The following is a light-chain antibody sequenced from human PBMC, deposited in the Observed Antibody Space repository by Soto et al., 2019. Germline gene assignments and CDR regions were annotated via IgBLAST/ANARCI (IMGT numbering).Light chain of an antibody. V-gene: IGKV1-5*03. J-gene: IGKJ5*01. CDR2: KAS. CDR1: QSISSW. CDR3: QQHSQWPIT. Sequence: DIQMTQSPSTLSASVGDRVTITCRASQSISSWLAWYQQKPGKAPKLLIYKASSLESGVPSRFSGSGSGTEFTLTISSLQPDDFAVYYCQQHSQWPITFGQGTRLEIK.